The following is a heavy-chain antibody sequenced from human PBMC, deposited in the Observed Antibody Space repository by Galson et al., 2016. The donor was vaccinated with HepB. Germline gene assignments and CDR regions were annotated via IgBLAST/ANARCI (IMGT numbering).Heavy chain of an antibody. D-gene: IGHD2/OR15-2a*01. CDR1: GDSVSSHSAA. CDR3: PSVRCNTFRCQNWFDP. V-gene: IGHV6-1*01. J-gene: IGHJ5*02. Sequence: CAISGDSVSSHSAAWTSIRQSPLRGLEWLGRTYYRSKRYNDYAVSGKSRISIHPDTSKTQFSLQLNSVTPEDTAVYYCPSVRCNTFRCQNWFDPRGQGTLVTVSS. CDR2: TYYRSKRYN.